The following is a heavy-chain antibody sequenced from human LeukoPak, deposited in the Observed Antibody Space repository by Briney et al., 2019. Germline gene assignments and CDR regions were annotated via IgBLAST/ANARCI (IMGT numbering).Heavy chain of an antibody. CDR3: ARRSYFDWSSVDYGMDV. CDR2: ISYDGSNK. J-gene: IGHJ6*02. CDR1: GFTFSSYA. Sequence: GGSLRLSCAASGFTFSSYAMHWVRQAPGKGLEWVAVISYDGSNKYYADSVKGRFTISRDNSKNTLYLQMNSLRAEDTAVYYCARRSYFDWSSVDYGMDVWGQGTTVTVSS. V-gene: IGHV3-30-3*01. D-gene: IGHD3-9*01.